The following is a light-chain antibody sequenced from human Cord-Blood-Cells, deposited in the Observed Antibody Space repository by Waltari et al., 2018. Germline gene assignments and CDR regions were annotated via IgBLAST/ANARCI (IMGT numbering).Light chain of an antibody. CDR1: SSNIGSNY. Sequence: QSVLTQPPSASGTPWQRVTISCSGSSSNIGSNYVYWYQQLPGTAPKLLIYRNNPRPSGVPDRFSGSKSGTSASLAISGLRSEDEADYYCAAWDDSLSGRVFGGGTKLTVL. V-gene: IGLV1-47*01. CDR2: RNN. J-gene: IGLJ3*02. CDR3: AAWDDSLSGRV.